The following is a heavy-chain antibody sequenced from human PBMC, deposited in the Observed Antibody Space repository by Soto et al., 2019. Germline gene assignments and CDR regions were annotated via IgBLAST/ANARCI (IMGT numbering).Heavy chain of an antibody. CDR1: GLTFSDHY. CDR2: IRDRVHSYST. CDR3: VSLWSVTGSRDY. J-gene: IGHJ4*02. V-gene: IGHV3-72*01. Sequence: EVQLVESGGGLVQPGGSLRLSCAVSGLTFSDHYMGWVRQAPGKGLDWVGRIRDRVHSYSTEYAASVKGRFTVSRDDSRNSLYLQMNSLKMEDTAVFYCVSLWSVTGSRDYWGRGTLVTVSS. D-gene: IGHD1-20*01.